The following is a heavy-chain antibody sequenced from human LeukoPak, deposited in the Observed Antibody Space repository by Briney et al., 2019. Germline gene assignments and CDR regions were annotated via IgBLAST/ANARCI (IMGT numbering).Heavy chain of an antibody. D-gene: IGHD1-14*01. J-gene: IGHJ4*02. Sequence: ASVKVSCKASGYTFISYGISWVRQAPGQGLEWMGWVSGHNGDTNYAQKVQGRVTITTDTSTSTAYKELRSLRSDDTAVYYCARRAGALNPFDYWGQGTLVTVSS. CDR2: VSGHNGDT. V-gene: IGHV1-18*01. CDR3: ARRAGALNPFDY. CDR1: GYTFISYG.